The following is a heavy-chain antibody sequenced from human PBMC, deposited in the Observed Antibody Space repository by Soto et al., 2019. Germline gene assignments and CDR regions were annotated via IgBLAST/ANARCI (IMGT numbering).Heavy chain of an antibody. CDR2: ISYDGSNK. CDR1: GFTFSSYA. D-gene: IGHD4-4*01. J-gene: IGHJ2*01. Sequence: QVQLVESGGGVVQPGRSLRLSCAASGFTFSSYAMHWVRQAPGKGLEWVAVISYDGSNKYYADSVKGRFTISRDNSTNTLDLQMNSLRAEDTAVYYCARPLWRDDYNWGYFDLWGRGTLVTVSS. V-gene: IGHV3-30-3*01. CDR3: ARPLWRDDYNWGYFDL.